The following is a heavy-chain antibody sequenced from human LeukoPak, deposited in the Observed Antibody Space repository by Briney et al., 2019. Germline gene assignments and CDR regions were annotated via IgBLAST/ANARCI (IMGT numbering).Heavy chain of an antibody. CDR2: FYSGGTT. V-gene: IGHV4-61*02. Sequence: KPSETLSLTCTVSGGSIRSGNHYWSWIRQPAGKGLELIGRFYSGGTTNYDPTLKSRATISADTSRNEIYLRLSSVTAADTAVYYCASGPGGFNRWFHPWGQGTQVTVSS. CDR1: GGSIRSGNHY. CDR3: ASGPGGFNRWFHP. D-gene: IGHD4-23*01. J-gene: IGHJ5*02.